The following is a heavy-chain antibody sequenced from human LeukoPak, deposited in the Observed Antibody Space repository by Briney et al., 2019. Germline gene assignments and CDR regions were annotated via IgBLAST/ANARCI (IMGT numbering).Heavy chain of an antibody. CDR2: LSGSGAGT. CDR1: GMTSSNSA. V-gene: IGHV3-23*01. Sequence: GGSLRLSCVPSGMTSSNSALNWVRQAPGRGLEWVATLSGSGAGTYYSDSVQGRFTISRDNSKRTLFLQMNSLRAEDTAFYYCAKAELGVDTFFDYWGQGTLVTVSS. D-gene: IGHD3-3*01. J-gene: IGHJ4*02. CDR3: AKAELGVDTFFDY.